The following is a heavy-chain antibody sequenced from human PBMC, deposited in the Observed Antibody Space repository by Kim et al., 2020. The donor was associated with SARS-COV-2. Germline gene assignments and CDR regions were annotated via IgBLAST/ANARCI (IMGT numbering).Heavy chain of an antibody. CDR2: VGSSGETT. CDR1: GFVFSDYA. J-gene: IGHJ4*02. CDR3: AKARATTGVREFDL. D-gene: IGHD1-1*01. Sequence: GGSLRLSCAASGFVFSDYALIWVRQTPESGLEWVAVVGSSGETTNYAASVKGRFTISRSNSKNTLYLQMYRLRAEDTGVYYCAKARATTGVREFDLWGRG. V-gene: IGHV3-23*01.